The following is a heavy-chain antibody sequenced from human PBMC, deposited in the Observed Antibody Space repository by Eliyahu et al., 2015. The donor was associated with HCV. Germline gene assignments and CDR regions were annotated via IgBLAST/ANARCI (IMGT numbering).Heavy chain of an antibody. Sequence: EVQLLESGGGLVQPGGSLRLSCAASGFIFIHYAMHGGRRAXGKGLEWVSSVTAGRDSTYYADSVKGRFTISRDNSRNTVELQMNSLRVKDTAVYYCAKGSLAFCSGARCYPFDQWGPGILVTVSS. J-gene: IGHJ4*02. CDR2: VTAGRDST. CDR1: GFIFIHYA. D-gene: IGHD2-15*01. V-gene: IGHV3-23*01. CDR3: AKGSLAFCSGARCYPFDQ.